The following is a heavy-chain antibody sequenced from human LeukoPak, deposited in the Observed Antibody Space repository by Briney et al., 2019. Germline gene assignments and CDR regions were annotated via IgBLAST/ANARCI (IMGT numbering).Heavy chain of an antibody. D-gene: IGHD3-16*02. CDR2: IIPIFGTA. J-gene: IGHJ4*02. CDR3: ARGDYVWGGYRPSYFDY. V-gene: IGHV1-69*13. Sequence: ASVKVSCKASGGTFSSYAISWVRQAPGQGLEWMGGIIPIFGTANYAQKFQGRVTITADESTSTAYMELSSLRSEDTAVYYCARGDYVWGGYRPSYFDYWGQGTLVTVSS. CDR1: GGTFSSYA.